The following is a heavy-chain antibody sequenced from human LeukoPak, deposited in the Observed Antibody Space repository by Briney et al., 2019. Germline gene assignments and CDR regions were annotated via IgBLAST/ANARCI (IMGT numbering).Heavy chain of an antibody. V-gene: IGHV4-59*01. J-gene: IGHJ4*02. CDR1: GDSISSNY. D-gene: IGHD2-15*01. Sequence: SETLSLTCTVSGDSISSNYWSWIRQPPGKGLEWIGYIFYSGSTNYNPSLKSRVTISVDTSKNQFSLRLSPVTAADTAVYYCARAIRYCSGGNCYYFDDWGQGTLVTVSS. CDR2: IFYSGST. CDR3: ARAIRYCSGGNCYYFDD.